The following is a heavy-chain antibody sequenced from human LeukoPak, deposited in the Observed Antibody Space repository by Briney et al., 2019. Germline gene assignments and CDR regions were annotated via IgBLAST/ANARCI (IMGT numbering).Heavy chain of an antibody. CDR3: AREPPTADDAFDI. CDR2: ISRSSSSI. Sequence: GGSLRLSCAASGFTFSRYWMNWVRQAPGKGLEWLSYISRSSSSILYADSVKGRFTISRDNAKNSLYLQMNSLRAEDMAVYYCAREPPTADDAFDIWGQGTMVTVSS. CDR1: GFTFSRYW. J-gene: IGHJ3*02. V-gene: IGHV3-48*04. D-gene: IGHD6-13*01.